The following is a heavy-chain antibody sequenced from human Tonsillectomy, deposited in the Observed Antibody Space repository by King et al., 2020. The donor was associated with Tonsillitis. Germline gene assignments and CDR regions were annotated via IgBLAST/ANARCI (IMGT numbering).Heavy chain of an antibody. J-gene: IGHJ4*02. CDR3: AREHYCIVNGFSY. CDR1: GYTFTSYT. V-gene: IGHV1-46*01. Sequence: QLVQSGPEVKKPGASVKLSCQTSGYTFTSYTIHWVRQAPGQGLEWMGMINPNGDTTNYAQKFQGRVTVTRDTSTTTVYMGLTTLTSADSAIYYCAREHYCIVNGFSYWGQGTPVTVSS. D-gene: IGHD3-9*01. CDR2: INPNGDTT.